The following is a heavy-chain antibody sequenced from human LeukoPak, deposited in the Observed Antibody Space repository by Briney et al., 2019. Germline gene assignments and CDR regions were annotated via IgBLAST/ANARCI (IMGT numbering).Heavy chain of an antibody. CDR1: GFTFSSYS. J-gene: IGHJ6*02. Sequence: GGSLRLSCAASGFTFSSYSMNWVRQAPGKGLEWVSSISSSRSYIYYADSVKGRFTISRDNAKNSLYLQMHSLRAEDTAVYYCASLTMVRGDGMDVWGQGTTVTVSS. CDR3: ASLTMVRGDGMDV. CDR2: ISSSRSYI. D-gene: IGHD3-10*01. V-gene: IGHV3-21*01.